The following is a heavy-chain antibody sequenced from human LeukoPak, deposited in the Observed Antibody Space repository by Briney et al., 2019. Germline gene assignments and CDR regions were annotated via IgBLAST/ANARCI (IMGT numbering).Heavy chain of an antibody. V-gene: IGHV1-46*01. CDR3: ARTDCSRYSCYKDAFDI. J-gene: IGHJ3*02. CDR1: GYTFTNYY. Sequence: GPVKVSCKASGYTFTNYYMHWVRQAPGQGLEYMGILDPSAGDTTYAQKFQGRVTMTRDTSTSTVYMELSSLRFEDTAVYYCARTDCSRYSCYKDAFDIWGQGTMVTVSS. D-gene: IGHD2-2*02. CDR2: LDPSAGDT.